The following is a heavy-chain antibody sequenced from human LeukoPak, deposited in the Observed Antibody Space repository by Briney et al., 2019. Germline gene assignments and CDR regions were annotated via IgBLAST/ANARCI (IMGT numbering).Heavy chain of an antibody. D-gene: IGHD2-2*01. Sequence: GGSLRLSCAASGFTFSSYAMNWVRQAPGKGVEWVSAITSAGNTYYADSVKGRFTISRDSSKNTLYLQMNSLRSEDTAVYYCAKGGGPYHLPTDYWGQGTLVTVSS. V-gene: IGHV3-23*01. CDR2: ITSAGNT. CDR1: GFTFSSYA. CDR3: AKGGGPYHLPTDY. J-gene: IGHJ4*02.